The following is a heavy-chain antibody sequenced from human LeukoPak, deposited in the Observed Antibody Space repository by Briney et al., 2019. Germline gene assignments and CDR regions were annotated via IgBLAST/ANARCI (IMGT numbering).Heavy chain of an antibody. Sequence: PGGSLRLSCAASGFTFSSSAMSWVRQAPGKGLEWVSAISGSGGTTFYADSVKGRFTISRDNSKKTLYLQMNSLRAEDTAVYYCAKRDRGEVRKYSFDYWGQGTLVTVSS. J-gene: IGHJ4*02. D-gene: IGHD1-1*01. CDR2: ISGSGGTT. CDR3: AKRDRGEVRKYSFDY. CDR1: GFTFSSSA. V-gene: IGHV3-23*01.